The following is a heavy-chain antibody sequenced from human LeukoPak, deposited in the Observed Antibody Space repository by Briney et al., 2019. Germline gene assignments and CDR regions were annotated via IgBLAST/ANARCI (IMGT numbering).Heavy chain of an antibody. V-gene: IGHV1-2*06. CDR2: INPNSGGT. J-gene: IGHJ3*02. CDR1: GYTFTGYY. Sequence: ASVKVSWKASGYTFTGYYMHWVRQAPGQGLEWMGRINPNSGGTNYAQKFQGRVTMTRDTSISTAYMELSSLRSEDTAVYYCARDNPNYYDSSGYPLDAFDIWGQGTMVTVSS. D-gene: IGHD3-22*01. CDR3: ARDNPNYYDSSGYPLDAFDI.